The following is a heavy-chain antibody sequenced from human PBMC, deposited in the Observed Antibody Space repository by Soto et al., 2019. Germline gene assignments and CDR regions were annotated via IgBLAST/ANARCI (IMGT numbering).Heavy chain of an antibody. Sequence: PGGSRRRSWAASGFTFDYFAMCWVRQVPGKGLEWISLVNWDGDTTFYADSVKGRFIISRDNSKNSVYLQMNSLRSDDSAIYYCAKGATVTTHYQYYGMDVWGRGTTV. CDR2: VNWDGDTT. D-gene: IGHD4-17*01. V-gene: IGHV3-43D*04. CDR1: GFTFDYFA. J-gene: IGHJ6*02. CDR3: AKGATVTTHYQYYGMDV.